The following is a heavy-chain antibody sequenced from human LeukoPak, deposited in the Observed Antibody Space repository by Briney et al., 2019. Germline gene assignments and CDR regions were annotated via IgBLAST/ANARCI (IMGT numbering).Heavy chain of an antibody. J-gene: IGHJ5*02. CDR3: ALTKCTSITPGWFDP. V-gene: IGHV2-5*02. CDR2: IYWDDDK. Sequence: SGPTLVSPTQTLTLTCTFSGFSLITSGVGVGWIHQPPGDALEWLALIYWDDDKRYSPSLKSRIIITKDTSKNQVVLTMTNMDPVDTATYYCALTKCTSITPGWFDPWGQGTLVTVSS. CDR1: GFSLITSGVG. D-gene: IGHD2-2*01.